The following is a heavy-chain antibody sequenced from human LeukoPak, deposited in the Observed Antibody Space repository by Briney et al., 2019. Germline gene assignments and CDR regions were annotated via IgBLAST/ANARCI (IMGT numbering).Heavy chain of an antibody. Sequence: GGSLRLSCAASQFPFNDYYMNWIRQAPGKGLEWISYISSTGTVIHYADSVKGRFTISRDSAKTSLYLQMNSLRAEDTAVYYCTSSRYLYYFHFWGQGTQVTVS. V-gene: IGHV3-11*04. J-gene: IGHJ4*02. CDR1: QFPFNDYY. CDR2: ISSTGTVI. D-gene: IGHD2-15*01. CDR3: TSSRYLYYFHF.